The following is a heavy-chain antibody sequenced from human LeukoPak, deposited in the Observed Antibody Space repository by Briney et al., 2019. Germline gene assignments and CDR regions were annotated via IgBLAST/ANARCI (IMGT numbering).Heavy chain of an antibody. Sequence: PSETLSLTCAVYGVSFSGYYWSWIRQPPGKGLEWIGEINHSGSTNYNPSLKSRVTISVDTSKNQFSLKLSSVTAADTAVYYCARGGGYYDFWGGYRTKFDPWGQGTLVTVSS. V-gene: IGHV4-34*01. J-gene: IGHJ5*01. D-gene: IGHD3-3*01. CDR3: ARGGGYYDFWGGYRTKFDP. CDR2: INHSGST. CDR1: GVSFSGYY.